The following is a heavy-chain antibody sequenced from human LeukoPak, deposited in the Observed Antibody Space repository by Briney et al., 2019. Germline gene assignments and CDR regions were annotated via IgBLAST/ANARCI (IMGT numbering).Heavy chain of an antibody. CDR2: IKEDGSEK. Sequence: GGSLRLSCAASGFTFSSYWMSWVRQAPGKGPEFVANIKEDGSEKSYVDSVKGRFTISRDNAKNSVSLQMNSLRAGDTAVFYCAGDPGYIEFDVGGQGAMVIVSS. J-gene: IGHJ3*01. CDR1: GFTFSSYW. V-gene: IGHV3-7*01. CDR3: AGDPGYIEFDV. D-gene: IGHD5-18*01.